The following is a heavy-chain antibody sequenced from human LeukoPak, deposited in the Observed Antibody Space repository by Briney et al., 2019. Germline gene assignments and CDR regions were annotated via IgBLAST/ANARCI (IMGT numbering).Heavy chain of an antibody. V-gene: IGHV4-39*07. Sequence: SETLSLTCPVSGGSISSSSYYWGWIRQPPGKGLEWIGGIYYSGSTYYNPSLKSRVTISVDTSKNQFSLKLSSVTAADTAVYYCARGPTQGYYYYYMDVWGKGTTVTVSS. J-gene: IGHJ6*03. CDR1: GGSISSSSYY. CDR2: IYYSGST. CDR3: ARGPTQGYYYYYMDV.